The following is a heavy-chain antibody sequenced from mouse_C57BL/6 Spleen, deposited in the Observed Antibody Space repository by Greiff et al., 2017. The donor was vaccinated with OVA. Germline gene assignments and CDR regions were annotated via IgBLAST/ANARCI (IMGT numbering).Heavy chain of an antibody. J-gene: IGHJ3*01. Sequence: VQLQQSGAELVRPGASVKLSCTASSFNIKDDYMHWVKQRPEQGLEWIGWIDPENGDTEYASKFQGKATITADTSSNTAYLQLSSLTSEDTAVYYCTTGDYGFAYWGQGTLVTVSA. D-gene: IGHD2-4*01. V-gene: IGHV14-4*01. CDR2: IDPENGDT. CDR3: TTGDYGFAY. CDR1: SFNIKDDY.